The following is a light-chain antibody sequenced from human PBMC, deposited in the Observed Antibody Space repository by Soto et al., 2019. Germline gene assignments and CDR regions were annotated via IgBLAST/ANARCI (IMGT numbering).Light chain of an antibody. V-gene: IGKV3-20*01. CDR2: GAS. CDR1: RSVSSSY. Sequence: EIALTQSPGTLSLSPGERATLSCRASRSVSSSYLAWYQQKPGQAPRLLIYGASSRATGIPDRFSGSGSGTDFTLTISRLEPEDFAVYFCQQYGSSPRTFGQGTKVDIK. CDR3: QQYGSSPRT. J-gene: IGKJ1*01.